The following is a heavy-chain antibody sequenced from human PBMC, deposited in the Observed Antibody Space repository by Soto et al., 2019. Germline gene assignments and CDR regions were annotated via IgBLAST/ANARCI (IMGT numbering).Heavy chain of an antibody. CDR1: GFTFSSYA. Sequence: GGSLRLSCAASGFTFSSYAMSWVRQAPGKGLEWVSAISGSGGSTYYADSVKGRFTISRDNSKNTLYLQMNSLRAEDTAVYYCAKDQGYYYDSPPPFWGNWFDPWGQGTLVTVSS. CDR2: ISGSGGST. V-gene: IGHV3-23*01. J-gene: IGHJ5*02. D-gene: IGHD3-22*01. CDR3: AKDQGYYYDSPPPFWGNWFDP.